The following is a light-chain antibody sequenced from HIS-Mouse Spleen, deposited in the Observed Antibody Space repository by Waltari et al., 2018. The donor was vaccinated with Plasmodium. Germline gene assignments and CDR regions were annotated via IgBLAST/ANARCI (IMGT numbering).Light chain of an antibody. CDR2: GKN. CDR1: SLRSYY. J-gene: IGLJ2*01. Sequence: SSELTQDPAVSVALGQTVRITCQGASLRSYYASWYQQKPGQAPVLVNYGKNNRPSGIPDRFSGSSSGNTASLTITGAQAEDEADYYCNSRDSSGTHGVFGGGTKLTVL. CDR3: NSRDSSGTHGV. V-gene: IGLV3-19*01.